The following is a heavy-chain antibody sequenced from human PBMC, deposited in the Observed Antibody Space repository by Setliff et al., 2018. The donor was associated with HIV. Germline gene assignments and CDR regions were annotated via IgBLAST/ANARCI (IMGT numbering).Heavy chain of an antibody. J-gene: IGHJ3*02. Sequence: ASVKVSCKASGYTFTAYYIHWVRQAPGQGLEWMGWINSNSGGTKYAQNFQGRVTMTWDTSLTTAYMELSSLRSDDTALYYCGTYPPNWNYGAAAFDIWGQGTLVTVSS. CDR1: GYTFTAYY. CDR3: GTYPPNWNYGAAAFDI. V-gene: IGHV1-2*02. CDR2: INSNSGGT. D-gene: IGHD1-7*01.